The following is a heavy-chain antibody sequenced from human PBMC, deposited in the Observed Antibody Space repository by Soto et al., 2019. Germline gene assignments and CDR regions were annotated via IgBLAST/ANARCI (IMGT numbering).Heavy chain of an antibody. CDR2: VHYSGTT. D-gene: IGHD3-10*01. CDR1: GGSISIYY. CDR3: ARRWSGTDY. J-gene: IGHJ4*02. Sequence: QVHLQESGPGLVKPSETPSLTCTVSGGSISIYYWNWIRQPPGKGLEWIGYVHYSGTTSYNPSVESRVTISLDTSKNQFSLRLTSVTAADTAVYYCARRWSGTDYWGQGTLVTVSS. V-gene: IGHV4-59*01.